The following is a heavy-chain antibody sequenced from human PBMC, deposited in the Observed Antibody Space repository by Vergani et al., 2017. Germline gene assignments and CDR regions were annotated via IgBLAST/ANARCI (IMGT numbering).Heavy chain of an antibody. CDR1: GFSFRGHG. V-gene: IGHV3-30*18. CDR2: ISYDGHRR. D-gene: IGHD4-11*01. CDR3: AKDLSYSTAWPHFDS. J-gene: IGHJ4*02. Sequence: QVHLVESGGGVVQPGRSLTLSCVASGFSFRGHGMQWGRQAPGKGLEWVAMISYDGHRRDYGDFAKCRFTISSDSSKTVYLQMNSLRVEDTAMYFCAKDLSYSTAWPHFDSRGQGTLVTLSS.